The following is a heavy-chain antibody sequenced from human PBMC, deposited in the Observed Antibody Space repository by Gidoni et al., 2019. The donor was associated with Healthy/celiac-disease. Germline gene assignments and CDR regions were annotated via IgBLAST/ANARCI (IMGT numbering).Heavy chain of an antibody. D-gene: IGHD6-13*01. CDR2: IVVGSGNT. Sequence: QMQLGQAGPEVKKPGTAVKVSCKASGFTFTSSAVQGVRQARGQRLEWIGWIVVGSGNTNYAQKFQERVTITRDMSTSTAYMELSSLRSEDPAVYYCAARIAAAGGFDPWGQGTLVTVSS. V-gene: IGHV1-58*01. CDR1: GFTFTSSA. J-gene: IGHJ5*02. CDR3: AARIAAAGGFDP.